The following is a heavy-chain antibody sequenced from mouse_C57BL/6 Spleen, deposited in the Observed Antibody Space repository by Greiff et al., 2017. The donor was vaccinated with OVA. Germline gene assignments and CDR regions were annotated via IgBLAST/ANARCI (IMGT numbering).Heavy chain of an antibody. CDR1: GYAFSSYW. CDR2: IYPGDGDT. V-gene: IGHV1-80*01. CDR3: ARREAYYSNYYYFDY. J-gene: IGHJ2*01. Sequence: QVQLQQSGAELVKPGASVKISCKASGYAFSSYWMNWVKQRPGKGLEWIGQIYPGDGDTNYNGKFKGKATLTADKSSSTAYMQLSSLTSEDSAVYFCARREAYYSNYYYFDYWGQGTTLTVSS. D-gene: IGHD2-5*01.